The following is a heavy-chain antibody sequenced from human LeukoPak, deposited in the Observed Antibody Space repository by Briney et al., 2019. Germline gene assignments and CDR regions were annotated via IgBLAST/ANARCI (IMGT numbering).Heavy chain of an antibody. J-gene: IGHJ6*03. V-gene: IGHV3-23*01. D-gene: IGHD2-2*01. CDR2: ISGSGGST. Sequence: GGSLRLSCAASGFTFSSYAMSWVRQAPGKGLEWVSAISGSGGSTYYADSVKGRFTISRDKSKNTLYLQMNSLRAEDTAVYYCTSCLSYYYYYMDVWGKGTTVTVSS. CDR1: GFTFSSYA. CDR3: TSCLSYYYYYMDV.